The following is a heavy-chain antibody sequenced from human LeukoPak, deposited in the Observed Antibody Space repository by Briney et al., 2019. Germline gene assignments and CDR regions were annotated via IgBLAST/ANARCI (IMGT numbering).Heavy chain of an antibody. J-gene: IGHJ6*03. V-gene: IGHV1-2*02. CDR2: INPNSGGT. D-gene: IGHD2-2*01. Sequence: ASVKVSCKASGYTFTSYGISWVRQAPGQGLEWMGWINPNSGGTNYAQKFQGRVTMTRDTSISTAYMELSRLRSDDTAVYYCAREVVVVPAAKVRYYYMDVWGKGTTVTISS. CDR3: AREVVVVPAAKVRYYYMDV. CDR1: GYTFTSYG.